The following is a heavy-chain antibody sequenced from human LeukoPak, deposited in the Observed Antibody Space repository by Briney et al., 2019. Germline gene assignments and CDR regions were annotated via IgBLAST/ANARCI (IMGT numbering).Heavy chain of an antibody. J-gene: IGHJ4*02. CDR2: VGGGGQRT. D-gene: IGHD2-15*01. CDR1: GLSFGAHA. V-gene: IGHV3-23*01. Sequence: GGSPRLSCAASGLSFGAHAMHWVRQAPGMGLEWVSGVGGGGQRTHYADSVKGRFTIFRDNSKNTLYLQMNSLRAEDTAVYYCAKDRGYYVDTGTINFWGQGTLVTVSS. CDR3: AKDRGYYVDTGTINF.